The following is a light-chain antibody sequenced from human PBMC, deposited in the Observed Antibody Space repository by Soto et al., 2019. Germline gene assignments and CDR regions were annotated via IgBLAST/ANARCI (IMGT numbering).Light chain of an antibody. CDR1: SSNIGNNY. J-gene: IGLJ2*01. V-gene: IGLV1-51*02. CDR3: GTWDSSLSADVV. CDR2: ENN. Sequence: QSVLTQPPSVSAAPGQKVTISCSGSSSNIGNNYVSWYQQLPGTAPKLLIYENNKRPPGIPDRFSGSKSGTSATLGITGLQTGDEADYYCGTWDSSLSADVVFGGGTQLTVL.